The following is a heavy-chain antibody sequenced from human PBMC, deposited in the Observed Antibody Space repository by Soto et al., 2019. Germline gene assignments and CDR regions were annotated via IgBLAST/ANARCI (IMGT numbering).Heavy chain of an antibody. CDR3: VRDLYRSATMPCLDH. CDR2: ISDTGGDS. Sequence: LRLSCEASGFTFINYAMSWVRQSPGKGLEWVSSISDTGGDSYYADSMDGRFTVSRDNSKNTLYLQINSLRAEDTAIYYCVRDLYRSATMPCLDHWGQGALVTVSS. CDR1: GFTFINYA. V-gene: IGHV3-23*01. J-gene: IGHJ4*02. D-gene: IGHD1-1*01.